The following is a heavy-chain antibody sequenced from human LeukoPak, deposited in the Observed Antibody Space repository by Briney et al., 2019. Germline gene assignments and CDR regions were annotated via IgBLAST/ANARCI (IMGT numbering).Heavy chain of an antibody. V-gene: IGHV3-11*06. D-gene: IGHD6-13*01. CDR1: GFSFSGYY. CDR3: ARDRGIGAELEKCYFDY. Sequence: GGSLRLSCAASGFSFSGYYMSWIRQAPGKGLEWISYIRSGDSYTNYADSVKGRFTISRDNAKNSLYLQMNSLRVEDTAVYYCARDRGIGAELEKCYFDYWGQGTLVTVSS. CDR2: IRSGDSYT. J-gene: IGHJ4*02.